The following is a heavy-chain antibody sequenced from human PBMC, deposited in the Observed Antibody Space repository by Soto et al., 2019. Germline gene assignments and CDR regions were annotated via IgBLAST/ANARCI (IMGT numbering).Heavy chain of an antibody. CDR2: IYSGGST. J-gene: IGHJ4*02. Sequence: EVQLVESGGGLVQPGGSLRLSCAASGFTVSSNHMSWVRQAPGKGLEWVSLIYSGGSTYYADSVKGRFTFSRDNSRNTLYLQMNSLRVEDTAVYYCAGPGEQHRYWGQGTLVTVSS. CDR1: GFTVSSNH. V-gene: IGHV3-66*01. CDR3: AGPGEQHRY. D-gene: IGHD3-16*01.